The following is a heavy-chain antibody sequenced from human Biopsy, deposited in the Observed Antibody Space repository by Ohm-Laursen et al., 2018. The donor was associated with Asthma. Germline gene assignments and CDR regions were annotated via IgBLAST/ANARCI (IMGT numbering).Heavy chain of an antibody. Sequence: SPRLSCAASGFTFGDYWMSWVRQAPGKGLEWVANIKQDGSEKYYVDSVKGRFTISRDNAKNSLYLQMNSPRAEDTAVYYCARDTRPNWFDPWGQGTLVTVSS. CDR1: GFTFGDYW. J-gene: IGHJ5*02. CDR3: ARDTRPNWFDP. V-gene: IGHV3-7*05. CDR2: IKQDGSEK. D-gene: IGHD3-3*01.